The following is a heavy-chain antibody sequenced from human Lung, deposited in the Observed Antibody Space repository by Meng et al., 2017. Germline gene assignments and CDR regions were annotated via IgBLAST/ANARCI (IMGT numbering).Heavy chain of an antibody. V-gene: IGHV1-2*06. J-gene: IGHJ4*02. CDR2: INTKSGDT. Sequence: ASVKVSCKPSGYNFPDYYIHWVRRAPGQGLEWMGRINTKSGDTHYAQKFQARVTMTGDTSISTAYMELSGLRSDDTAMYYCARDEDIAAAGKLFVDYWGQGTMVTVSS. CDR3: ARDEDIAAAGKLFVDY. D-gene: IGHD6-25*01. CDR1: GYNFPDYY.